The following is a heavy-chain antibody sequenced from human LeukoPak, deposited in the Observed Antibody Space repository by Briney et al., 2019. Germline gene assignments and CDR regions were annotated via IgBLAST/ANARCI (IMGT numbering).Heavy chain of an antibody. CDR3: ARLVGYSGYDAFDY. V-gene: IGHV5-51*01. CDR1: GYSFTRYW. J-gene: IGHJ4*02. CDR2: IYPGDSKT. Sequence: GESLKISCKGFGYSFTRYWIGWVRQMPGKGLEWMGIIYPGDSKTKNSPSFEGQVTISADKSISTAYLQWSSLKASDTAMYYCARLVGYSGYDAFDYWGQGTLVTVSS. D-gene: IGHD5-12*01.